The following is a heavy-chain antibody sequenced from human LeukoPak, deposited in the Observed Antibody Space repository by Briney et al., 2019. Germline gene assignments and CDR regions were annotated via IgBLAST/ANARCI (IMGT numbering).Heavy chain of an antibody. CDR2: IYFSET. CDR1: GGSSSETTYY. CDR3: ASPSKLVISRGGFDI. V-gene: IGHV4-39*01. D-gene: IGHD3-22*01. Sequence: PSETLSLTCTVSGGSSSETTYYWTWIRQPPGKGLEWIASIYFSETKYNPSLKSRVTISGDTSKSQFSLKLSSVTAADTAVYYCASPSKLVISRGGFDIWGQGTVVTVSA. J-gene: IGHJ3*02.